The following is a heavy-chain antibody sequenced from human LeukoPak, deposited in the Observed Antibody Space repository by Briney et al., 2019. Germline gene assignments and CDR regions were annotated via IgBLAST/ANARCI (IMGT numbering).Heavy chain of an antibody. Sequence: GASVKVSCKASGGTFSSYAISWVRQAPGQGLEWMGRIIPILGIANYAQKFQGRVTITADKSTSTAYMELSSLRSEDTAVYYCARGYYYDSSGYSIDYWGQGTLVTVSS. J-gene: IGHJ4*02. CDR2: IIPILGIA. D-gene: IGHD3-22*01. CDR3: ARGYYYDSSGYSIDY. V-gene: IGHV1-69*04. CDR1: GGTFSSYA.